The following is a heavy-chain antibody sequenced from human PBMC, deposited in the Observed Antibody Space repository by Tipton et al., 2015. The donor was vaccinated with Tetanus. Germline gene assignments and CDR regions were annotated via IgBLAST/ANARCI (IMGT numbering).Heavy chain of an antibody. D-gene: IGHD1-26*01. V-gene: IGHV4-4*07. CDR3: ARDFRERSGTYYSYYFPIDV. J-gene: IGHJ6*02. CDR2: VYSSGGT. Sequence: LSLTCTVSGGSLNTFYWNWIRQPAGKGLEWIGRVYSSGGTNYNPSLKSRLTMSIDGSKNQLSRELTSVTAADTAVYYCARDFRERSGTYYSYYFPIDVWGQGTPVTVSS. CDR1: GGSLNTFY.